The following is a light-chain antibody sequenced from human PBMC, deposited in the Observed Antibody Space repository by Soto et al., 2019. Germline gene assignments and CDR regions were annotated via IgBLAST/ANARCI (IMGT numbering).Light chain of an antibody. CDR2: GAS. Sequence: EIVLTQSPGTLSLSPGERATLSCRASQSVSSSYLAWYQQKPGQAPRLLIYGASSRATGIPDRFSGGGSGTNLSLTIIRLEPEDFSVYYCQQYGSSPWTFGQGTKVDIK. CDR3: QQYGSSPWT. J-gene: IGKJ1*01. CDR1: QSVSSSY. V-gene: IGKV3-20*01.